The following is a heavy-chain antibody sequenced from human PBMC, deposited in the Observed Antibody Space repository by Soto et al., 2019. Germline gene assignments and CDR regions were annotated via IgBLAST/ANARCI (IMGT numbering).Heavy chain of an antibody. J-gene: IGHJ4*02. V-gene: IGHV3-23*01. Sequence: GGSLRLSCAASGFTFSSYAMSWVRQAPGKGLEWVSAISGSGGSTYYADSVKGRFTISRDNSKNTLYLQMNSLRAEDTAVYYCARAFDFWSGYYDYWGQGTLVTVST. CDR2: ISGSGGST. CDR1: GFTFSSYA. CDR3: ARAFDFWSGYYDY. D-gene: IGHD3-3*01.